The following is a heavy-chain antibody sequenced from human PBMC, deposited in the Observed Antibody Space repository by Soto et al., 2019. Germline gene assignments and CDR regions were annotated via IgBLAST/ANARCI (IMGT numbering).Heavy chain of an antibody. CDR1: GFTFSSYG. J-gene: IGHJ4*02. CDR2: ISYDGSNK. CDR3: AIITTVTTGFDY. V-gene: IGHV3-30*03. D-gene: IGHD4-17*01. Sequence: GGSLILSCAASGFTFSSYGMHWVRQAPGKGLEWVAVISYDGSNKYYADSVKGRFTISRDNSKNTLYLQMNSLRAEDTAVYYCAIITTVTTGFDYWGQGTLVTVSS.